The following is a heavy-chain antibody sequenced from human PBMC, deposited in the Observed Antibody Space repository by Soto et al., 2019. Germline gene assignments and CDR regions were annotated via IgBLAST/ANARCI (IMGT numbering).Heavy chain of an antibody. V-gene: IGHV3-74*01. Sequence: EVHLVESGGGLVQPGGSLRLSCAASGFTCRYYWLHWVRQVPGRGPVWVSGINNDGSDTFYADFVEGRFTISRDNAKNTVYLRMDSLRSEDTAIYYFESIFEFWGQGTLVTVHS. CDR1: GFTCRYYW. J-gene: IGHJ4*02. CDR3: ESIFEF. CDR2: INNDGSDT.